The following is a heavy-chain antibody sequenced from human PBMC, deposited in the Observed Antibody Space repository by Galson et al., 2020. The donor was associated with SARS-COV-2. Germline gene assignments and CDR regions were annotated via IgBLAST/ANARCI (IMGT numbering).Heavy chain of an antibody. CDR3: AKDGLRGDYGQGHFDY. CDR2: TSGSGPST. J-gene: IGHJ4*02. Sequence: TGGSLSLSCAASGFTFSNYAMTWVRQAPGKGLEWVPATSGSGPSTYYADSVKGRFTISRDNSKNTLYLQINSLRADDTAVYYCAKDGLRGDYGQGHFDYWGQGSLVTVSS. V-gene: IGHV3-23*01. D-gene: IGHD4-17*01. CDR1: GFTFSNYA.